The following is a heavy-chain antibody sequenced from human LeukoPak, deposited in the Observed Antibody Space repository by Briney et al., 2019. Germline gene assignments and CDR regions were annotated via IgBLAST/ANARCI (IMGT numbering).Heavy chain of an antibody. J-gene: IGHJ4*02. CDR1: GITFSSYS. CDR2: ISSSSSTI. V-gene: IGHV3-48*04. D-gene: IGHD4-23*01. CDR3: AREPADYGGNKEDY. Sequence: PGGSLRLSCAASGITFSSYSMNWVRQAPGKGLEWVSSISSSSSTIYYADSVKGRFTISRDNAKNSLYLQMNSLRAEDTAVYYCAREPADYGGNKEDYWGQGTLVTVSS.